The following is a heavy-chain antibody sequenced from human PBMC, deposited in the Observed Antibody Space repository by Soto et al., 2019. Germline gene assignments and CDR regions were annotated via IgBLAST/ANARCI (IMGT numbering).Heavy chain of an antibody. D-gene: IGHD2-15*01. J-gene: IGHJ4*02. Sequence: SSETLSLTCAVYGGSFSGYYWIWIRQPPVNGLEFIGEINHILSTNYNPSLKSRFTISLYTSKNHFSLNLYSFTAADTAVYYCARVRWRRQSFDYWGQGTLVTVSS. V-gene: IGHV4-34*01. CDR2: INHILST. CDR1: GGSFSGYY. CDR3: ARVRWRRQSFDY.